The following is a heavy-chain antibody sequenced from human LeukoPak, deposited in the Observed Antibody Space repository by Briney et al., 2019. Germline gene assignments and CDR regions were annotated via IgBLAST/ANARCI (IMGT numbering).Heavy chain of an antibody. Sequence: GGSLRLSCTASGLTLSNYWMIWVRQAPGKGLQWVAKIKQDGSEKYYVDSVKGRFAISRDNAENSLYLQMNSLRVEDTAVYYCAARSSGNPYFWGQGTLVTVSS. J-gene: IGHJ4*02. CDR2: IKQDGSEK. CDR1: GLTLSNYW. D-gene: IGHD1-26*01. V-gene: IGHV3-7*03. CDR3: AARSSGNPYF.